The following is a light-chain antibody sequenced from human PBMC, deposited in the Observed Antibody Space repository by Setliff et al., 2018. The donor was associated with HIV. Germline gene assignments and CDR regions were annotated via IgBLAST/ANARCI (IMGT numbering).Light chain of an antibody. V-gene: IGLV2-23*01. CDR3: CPNTGSNTYV. CDR1: SSDVGRYNL. CDR2: QAT. J-gene: IGLJ1*01. Sequence: QSALTQPASVSGSPGQSITISCTGTSSDVGRYNLVSWYQQHPGKAPKLMIYQATKRPSGDSNRFSGSKSGNTASLTISGLQAEDEADYYCCPNTGSNTYVFGTGTKVTVL.